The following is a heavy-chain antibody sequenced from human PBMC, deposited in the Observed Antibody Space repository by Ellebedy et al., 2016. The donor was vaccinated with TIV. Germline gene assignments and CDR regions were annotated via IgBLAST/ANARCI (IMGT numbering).Heavy chain of an antibody. D-gene: IGHD3-22*01. J-gene: IGHJ4*01. CDR1: GFPFSGYW. V-gene: IGHV3-7*03. CDR2: IKQDGSAK. Sequence: PGGSLRLSCAASGFPFSGYWMSWVRQAPGKGLEWVANIKQDGSAKYYVDSVKGRFIISRDNAKNSLYLQMNSLRAEDTAMYYCLVGNSGYVDYWGHGTLVTVSS. CDR3: LVGNSGYVDY.